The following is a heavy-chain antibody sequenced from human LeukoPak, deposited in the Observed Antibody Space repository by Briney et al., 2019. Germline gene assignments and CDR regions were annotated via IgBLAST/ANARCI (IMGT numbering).Heavy chain of an antibody. CDR2: ISGSGGTT. Sequence: GGSLRLSCAASGFTFSSYVMSWVRQAPGKGLEWVSSISGSGGTTYYADSVKGGFTISRDNSDNTLYLQMNSLRADDTAVYSCAKDPPTVMANAFHIWGQGTMVTVS. CDR3: AKDPPTVMANAFHI. CDR1: GFTFSSYV. V-gene: IGHV3-23*01. D-gene: IGHD5-18*01. J-gene: IGHJ3*02.